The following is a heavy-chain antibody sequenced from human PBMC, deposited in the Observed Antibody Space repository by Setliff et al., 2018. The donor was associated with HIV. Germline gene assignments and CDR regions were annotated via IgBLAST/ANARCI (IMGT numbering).Heavy chain of an antibody. CDR1: GLTFNRYW. CDR2: IKFDGSES. J-gene: IGHJ4*02. Sequence: GGSLRLSCVASGLTFNRYWMSWVRQVPGKGLEWVSNIKFDGSESHYADSVKGRFIASTDNAKNSLFLQMNSLKAEDTAVHYCARAYNVYDYRFDSSGYDYWGQGTLVTVSS. CDR3: ARAYNVYDYRFDSSGYDY. V-gene: IGHV3-7*03. D-gene: IGHD3-22*01.